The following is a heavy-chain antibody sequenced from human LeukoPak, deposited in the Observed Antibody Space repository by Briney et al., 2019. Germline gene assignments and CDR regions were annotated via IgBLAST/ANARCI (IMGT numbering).Heavy chain of an antibody. J-gene: IGHJ3*02. CDR2: ISGSDGST. V-gene: IGHV3-23*01. CDR3: ARDGSHAFDI. CDR1: GFAFSSQD. Sequence: PGGSLRLSCAASGFAFSSQDMSWVRQAPGKGLEWVSTISGSDGSTYYADSLKGRFTISRDNSKNSLYLQMNSLRAEDTAVYYCARDGSHAFDIWGQGTMVTVSS.